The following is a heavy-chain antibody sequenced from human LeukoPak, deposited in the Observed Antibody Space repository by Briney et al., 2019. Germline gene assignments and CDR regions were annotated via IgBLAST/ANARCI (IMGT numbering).Heavy chain of an antibody. CDR1: GFTFSSYG. CDR2: ISSSGSTI. J-gene: IGHJ3*02. V-gene: IGHV3-48*04. D-gene: IGHD3-22*01. Sequence: GGSLRLSCAASGFTFSSYGMHWVRQAPGKGLEWVSYISSSGSTIYYADSVKGRFTISRDNAKNSLYLQMNSLRAEDTAVYYCARLVVDPDAFDIWGQGTMVTVSS. CDR3: ARLVVDPDAFDI.